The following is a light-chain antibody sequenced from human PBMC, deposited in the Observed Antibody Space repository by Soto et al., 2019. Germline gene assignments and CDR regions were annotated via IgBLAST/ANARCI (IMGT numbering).Light chain of an antibody. CDR2: SND. CDR3: AAWDDSLNGVV. Sequence: QSVLTQPPSTSGTPGQRVTISCSGSSSNIGSDTVNWYQQVPGTAPKLLIYSNDQRPSGVPDRFSGSTSGTSAFLAISGLQSEDEAYYYCAAWDDSLNGVVFGGGTKLTVL. V-gene: IGLV1-44*01. J-gene: IGLJ2*01. CDR1: SSNIGSDT.